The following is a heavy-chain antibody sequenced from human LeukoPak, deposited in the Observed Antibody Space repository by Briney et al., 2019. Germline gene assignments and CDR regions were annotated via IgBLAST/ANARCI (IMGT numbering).Heavy chain of an antibody. CDR1: GFTYSSYW. CDR2: IKQDGSEK. D-gene: IGHD3-3*01. V-gene: IGHV3-7*01. Sequence: GGSLRLSCAASGFTYSSYWMSWVRQAPGKGLEWVANIKQDGSEKYYVDSVKGRFTVSRDNAKNSLYLQMNSLRAEDTAVYYCAREVEWGAVVNFDYWGQGTLVTVSS. CDR3: AREVEWGAVVNFDY. J-gene: IGHJ4*02.